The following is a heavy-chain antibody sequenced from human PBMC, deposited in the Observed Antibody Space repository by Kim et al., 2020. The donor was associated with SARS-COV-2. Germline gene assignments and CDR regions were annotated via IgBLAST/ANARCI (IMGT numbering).Heavy chain of an antibody. Sequence: GGSLRLSCAASGLIVSGNYMSWVRQAPGKGLEWVSVIYSDGSSSYIDSVKGRFTIPRDNSKNTLYLQMNSLRAEDTAVYYCARVYFINWFDPWGQGTLVT. CDR3: ARVYFINWFDP. CDR1: GLIVSGNY. V-gene: IGHV3-66*01. CDR2: IYSDGSS. J-gene: IGHJ5*02. D-gene: IGHD1-26*01.